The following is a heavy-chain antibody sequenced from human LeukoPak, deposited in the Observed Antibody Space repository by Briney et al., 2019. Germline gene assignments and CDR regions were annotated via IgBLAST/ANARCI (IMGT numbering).Heavy chain of an antibody. J-gene: IGHJ6*03. CDR1: GYSISSGHY. CDR2: IYHSGSS. V-gene: IGHV4-38-2*01. Sequence: SETLFLTCAVSGYSISSGHYWVWIRQPPGKGLEYIGNIYHSGSSHYNPSLKSRVTISVDTTNNQFSLKLSSVTAADTAVYYCARAKNPYYSYSYMDFWGRGTTVTVSS. CDR3: ARAKNPYYSYSYMDF.